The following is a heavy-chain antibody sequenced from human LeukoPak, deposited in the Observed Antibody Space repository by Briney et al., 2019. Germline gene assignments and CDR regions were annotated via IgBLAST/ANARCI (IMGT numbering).Heavy chain of an antibody. CDR3: TTVSGLLWFGGLLYSMP. CDR1: GFTFSKAW. CDR2: IQSKTDGGTA. D-gene: IGHD3-10*01. J-gene: IGHJ5*02. Sequence: GGSLRLSCAASGFTFSKAWMTWVRQAPGKGLEWVGRIQSKTDGGTADYAAPVKGRFTISRDDSKNTLFLQMNSLQTEDTAVYYCTTVSGLLWFGGLLYSMPWGQGTLVTVSS. V-gene: IGHV3-15*01.